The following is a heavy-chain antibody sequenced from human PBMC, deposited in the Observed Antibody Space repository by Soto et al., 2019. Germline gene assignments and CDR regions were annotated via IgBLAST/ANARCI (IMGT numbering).Heavy chain of an antibody. CDR1: GYTFTSHW. J-gene: IGHJ5*02. CDR2: INPTDGHT. Sequence: ASVKVSCKASGYTFTSHWIHWVRQAPGQGLEWMGIINPTDGHTSYGQKFQGRVTVTRETSTSTVYMELNSLRSEDTAVYYCASDKSASSGGYSWWWLDPWGHGTLVTVSS. D-gene: IGHD3-22*01. V-gene: IGHV1-46*01. CDR3: ASDKSASSGGYSWWWLDP.